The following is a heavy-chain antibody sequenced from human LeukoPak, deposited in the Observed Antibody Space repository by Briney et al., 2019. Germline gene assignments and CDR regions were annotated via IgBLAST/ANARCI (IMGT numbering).Heavy chain of an antibody. D-gene: IGHD4-23*01. J-gene: IGHJ4*02. CDR3: ARDPVLDDYGGNSPY. CDR1: GFTFGSYW. V-gene: IGHV3-74*01. Sequence: GGSLRLSCAASGFTFGSYWMHWVRQAPGKGLMWVSRINTDGSSTTYADSVKGRFTISRDNAKNTLYLQMNSLRAEDTAVYYCARDPVLDDYGGNSPYWGQGTLVTVSS. CDR2: INTDGSST.